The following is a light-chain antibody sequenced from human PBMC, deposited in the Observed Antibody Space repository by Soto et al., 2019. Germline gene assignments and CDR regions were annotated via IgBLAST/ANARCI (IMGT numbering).Light chain of an antibody. CDR3: QQYGSSSPIT. CDR1: QSVSGW. CDR2: GAS. V-gene: IGKV3-15*01. J-gene: IGKJ5*01. Sequence: MTQSPSTLSASVGDTVTVTCRASQSVSGWLAWYQQKPGQAPRLLIYGASTRATGIPARFSGSGSGTEFTLTISSLEPEDFAVYYCQQYGSSSPITFGQGTRLEIK.